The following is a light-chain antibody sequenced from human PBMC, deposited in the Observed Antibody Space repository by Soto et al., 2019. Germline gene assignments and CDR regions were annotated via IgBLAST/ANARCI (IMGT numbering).Light chain of an antibody. V-gene: IGKV1-12*01. CDR2: AAS. CDR1: QGISRW. CDR3: QQASSFPLT. Sequence: DIQMTQSPSSVSASVGDRITITCRASQGISRWSAWYQQKPGKAPKLLLYAASDLQGGIPSRFRGSGSGTEFTLTINSLHPEDFATYYCQQASSFPLTFVPGTLLEIK. J-gene: IGKJ5*01.